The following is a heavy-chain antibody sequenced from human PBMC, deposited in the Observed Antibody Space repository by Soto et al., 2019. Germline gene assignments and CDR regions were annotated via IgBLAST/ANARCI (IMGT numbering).Heavy chain of an antibody. CDR2: IIPMLGVR. CDR3: TIGSWSGEVFDI. V-gene: IGHV1-69*02. Sequence: QVQLVQSGAEVKKPGSSVKVSCKDSGGTFSTYSMFWVRQAPGQGLEWMGRIIPMLGVRNYAQRFQDRVTIIADKSTATVHMELSSLRSDDTALYYCTIGSWSGEVFDIWGQGTMVTVSS. J-gene: IGHJ3*02. CDR1: GGTFSTYS. D-gene: IGHD2-21*01.